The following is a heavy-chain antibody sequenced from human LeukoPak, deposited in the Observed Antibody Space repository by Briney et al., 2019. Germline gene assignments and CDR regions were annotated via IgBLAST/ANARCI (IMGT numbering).Heavy chain of an antibody. CDR1: GFTFSSYS. CDR2: ISSSGGST. V-gene: IGHV3-23*01. D-gene: IGHD1-20*01. J-gene: IGHJ4*02. CDR3: AKKMSITAASQVDY. Sequence: GGSLRLSCAASGFTFSSYSMSWVRQAPGKGLEWVSAISSSGGSTDYTDSVKGRFTISRDNSKNTLYLQMNSLRAEDTAVYYCAKKMSITAASQVDYWGQGTLVTVFS.